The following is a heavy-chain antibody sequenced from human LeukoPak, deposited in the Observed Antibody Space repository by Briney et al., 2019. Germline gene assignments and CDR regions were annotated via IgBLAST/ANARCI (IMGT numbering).Heavy chain of an antibody. Sequence: SETLSLTCTVSSGSFSTYYWSWIRPPPGKGLKWMSYIYYTGTTSYNPYLKSRVTMSVDASKSQFSLELNSVTPADTAVYYGGRGGNYWPQWWFDPWGRGTLVSVSS. CDR1: SGSFSTYY. CDR2: IYYTGTT. D-gene: IGHD1-26*01. CDR3: GRGGNYWPQWWFDP. J-gene: IGHJ5*02. V-gene: IGHV4-59*01.